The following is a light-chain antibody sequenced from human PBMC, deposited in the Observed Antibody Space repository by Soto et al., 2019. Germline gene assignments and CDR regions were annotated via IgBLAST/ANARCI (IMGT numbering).Light chain of an antibody. J-gene: IGKJ1*01. Sequence: DIQMTQSPSTLSASVGDRVTITCRASQSIRDWLAWYQQKPGKAPKLLIYDASALPRGVPSRFSGSGSGTKFTLTIASLQPDDFATYYCQQYETFSGTFGPGTKVDIK. V-gene: IGKV1-5*01. CDR3: QQYETFSGT. CDR2: DAS. CDR1: QSIRDW.